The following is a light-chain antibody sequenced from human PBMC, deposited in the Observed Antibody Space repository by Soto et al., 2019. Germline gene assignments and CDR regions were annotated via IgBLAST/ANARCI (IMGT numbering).Light chain of an antibody. V-gene: IGLV1-40*01. Sequence: QSVLTQPPSVSGAPGQRVTISCTGSSSNIGAGYDVHWYQQLPGTAPKLMIYEVSNRPSGVSNRFSGSKSGNTASLTISGLQAEDETDYYCFSYTSSGTYVFGTGTKVTVL. J-gene: IGLJ1*01. CDR2: EVS. CDR3: FSYTSSGTYV. CDR1: SSNIGAGYD.